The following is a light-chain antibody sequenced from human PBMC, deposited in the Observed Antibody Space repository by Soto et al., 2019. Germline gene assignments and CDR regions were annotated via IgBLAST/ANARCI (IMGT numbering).Light chain of an antibody. Sequence: DIPMTQSPSTLSASVGDSVSINCRASQSISAWLAWYQQKPGKAPRLLIYKASTLEIGVPSRFSGSGSGTEFTLTISSLQPDDVAIYYCQQYNGYSWTFGQGTKVDLK. CDR1: QSISAW. CDR3: QQYNGYSWT. V-gene: IGKV1-5*03. CDR2: KAS. J-gene: IGKJ1*01.